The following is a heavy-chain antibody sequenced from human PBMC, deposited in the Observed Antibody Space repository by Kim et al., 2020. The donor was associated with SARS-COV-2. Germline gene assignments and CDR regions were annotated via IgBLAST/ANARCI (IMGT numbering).Heavy chain of an antibody. CDR1: GYTLTELS. V-gene: IGHV1-24*01. J-gene: IGHJ5*02. Sequence: ASVKVSCKVSGYTLTELSMHWVRQAPGKGLEWMGGFDPEDGETIYAQKFQGRFTMTEDTSTDTAYMELSSLRSEDTAVYYCATASPGGYYYDSSGPNPNWLYTWGQGTLVTVYS. D-gene: IGHD3-22*01. CDR3: ATASPGGYYYDSSGPNPNWLYT. CDR2: FDPEDGET.